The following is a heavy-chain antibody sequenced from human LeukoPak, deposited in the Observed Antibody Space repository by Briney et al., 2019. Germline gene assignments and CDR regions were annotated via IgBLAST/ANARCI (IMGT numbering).Heavy chain of an antibody. J-gene: IGHJ3*02. CDR2: ISWNSGSI. D-gene: IGHD6-13*01. Sequence: PGRSLRLSCAASGFTFDDYAMHWVRQAPGKGLEWVSGISWNSGSIGYADSVKGRFTISRDNAKNSLYLQMNSLRAEGTALYYCAKDGSSSSWYVLDAFDIWDQGTMVTVSS. CDR3: AKDGSSSSWYVLDAFDI. CDR1: GFTFDDYA. V-gene: IGHV3-9*01.